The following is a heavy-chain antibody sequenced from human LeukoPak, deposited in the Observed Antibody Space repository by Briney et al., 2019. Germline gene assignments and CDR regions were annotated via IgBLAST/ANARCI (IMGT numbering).Heavy chain of an antibody. J-gene: IGHJ5*02. CDR1: GGSLSGYY. D-gene: IGHD2-2*01. V-gene: IGHV4-34*01. CDR2: INHSGST. Sequence: SETLSLTCAVYGGSLSGYYWSWIRQPPGKGLEWIGEINHSGSTNYNPSLKSRVTISVDTSKNQFSLKLSSVTAADTAVYYCARGLGVIVVVPAAIGGNWFDPWGQGTLVTVSS. CDR3: ARGLGVIVVVPAAIGGNWFDP.